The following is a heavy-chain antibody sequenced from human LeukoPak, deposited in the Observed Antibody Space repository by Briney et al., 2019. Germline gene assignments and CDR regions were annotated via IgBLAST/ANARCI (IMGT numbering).Heavy chain of an antibody. CDR3: ARGPSGYHNT. Sequence: QAGGSLRLSCAASGFTFSNYWMHWVRQAPGKGLVWVSRINSDGINTSYADSVKGRFTISRDNAKNTLNLQMNSLRAEDTAVYYCARGPSGYHNTGGQGTLVTVSS. CDR2: INSDGINT. D-gene: IGHD5-12*01. J-gene: IGHJ4*02. V-gene: IGHV3-74*01. CDR1: GFTFSNYW.